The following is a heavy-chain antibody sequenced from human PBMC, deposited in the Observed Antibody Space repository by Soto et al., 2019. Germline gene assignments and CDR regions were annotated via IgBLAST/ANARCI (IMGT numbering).Heavy chain of an antibody. J-gene: IGHJ3*02. V-gene: IGHV1-3*01. D-gene: IGHD6-19*01. CDR2: INAGNGNT. CDR1: GYTFTSYA. CDR3: AREPLAVAGTGDPLDI. Sequence: ASVKVSCKASGYTFTSYAMHWVRQAPGQRLEWMGWINAGNGNTKYSQKFQGRVTITRDTSASTAYMELSSLRSEDTAVYYCAREPLAVAGTGDPLDIWGQGTMVTGSS.